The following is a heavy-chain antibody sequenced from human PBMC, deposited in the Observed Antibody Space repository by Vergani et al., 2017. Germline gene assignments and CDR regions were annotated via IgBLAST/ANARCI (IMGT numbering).Heavy chain of an antibody. D-gene: IGHD4-17*01. CDR1: GFTFSSYA. V-gene: IGHV3-23*01. CDR2: ISGSGGST. CDR3: AKDLVDLSGVTSPGDALLVGMDV. J-gene: IGHJ6*02. Sequence: EVQLLESGGGLVQPGGSLRLSCAASGFTFSSYAMSWVRQAPGKGLEWVSAISGSGGSTYYADSVKGRFTISSDNSKNTLYLQMNSLRAEDTAVYYCAKDLVDLSGVTSPGDALLVGMDVWGQGTTVTVSS.